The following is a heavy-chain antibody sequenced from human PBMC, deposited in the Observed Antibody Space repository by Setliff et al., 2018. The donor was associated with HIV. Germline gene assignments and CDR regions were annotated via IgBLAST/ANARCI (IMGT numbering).Heavy chain of an antibody. CDR1: GGTFSSYA. Sequence: SVKVSCKASGGTFSSYAISWVRRAPGQGLEWMGGIIPIARIPNYAQKFQDRVTITADESTSTVYMEISSLTSEDTAIYYCARGPLYGYDRGYFDYWGQGTLVTV. CDR2: IIPIARIP. CDR3: ARGPLYGYDRGYFDY. V-gene: IGHV1-69*10. D-gene: IGHD5-12*01. J-gene: IGHJ4*02.